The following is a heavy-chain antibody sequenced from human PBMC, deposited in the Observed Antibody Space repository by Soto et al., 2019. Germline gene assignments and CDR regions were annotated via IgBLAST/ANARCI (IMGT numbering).Heavy chain of an antibody. J-gene: IGHJ1*01. CDR1: GFTFSNAW. Sequence: GGSLRLSCAASGFTFSNAWMSWVRQAPGKGLEWVGRIKSKTDGGTTDYAAPVKGSFTISRDDSKNTLYLQMNSLKTEDTAVYYCTWELLGEYFQHGGQGTLVTVSS. V-gene: IGHV3-15*01. CDR2: IKSKTDGGTT. CDR3: TWELLGEYFQH. D-gene: IGHD1-26*01.